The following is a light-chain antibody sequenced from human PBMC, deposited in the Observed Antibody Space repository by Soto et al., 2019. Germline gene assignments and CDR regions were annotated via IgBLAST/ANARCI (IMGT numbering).Light chain of an antibody. CDR3: QQYNDWPQT. V-gene: IGKV3-15*01. CDR2: DAS. J-gene: IGKJ1*01. CDR1: QSLSNN. Sequence: ELVLTQSPGTLSLSPGERANLSCGGSQSLSNNIYLAWYQQKPGQATRLLIYDASTRDTGIPARVSGSGSGTEVTLTISSLQPEDFAVYYCQQYNDWPQTFGQGTQVDI.